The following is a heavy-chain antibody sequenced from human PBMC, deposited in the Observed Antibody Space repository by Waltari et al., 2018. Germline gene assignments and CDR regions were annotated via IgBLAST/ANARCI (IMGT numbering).Heavy chain of an antibody. CDR2: IYYSGST. CDR1: GGSISSSSYY. Sequence: QLQLQESGPGLVKPSETLSLTCTVSGGSISSSSYYWGWIRQPPGKGLEWIGSIYYSGSTYYNPSLKSRVTISVDTSKNQFSLKLSSVTAADTAVYYCARDSGEDTTFDYWGQGTLVTVSS. CDR3: ARDSGEDTTFDY. V-gene: IGHV4-39*07. D-gene: IGHD1-1*01. J-gene: IGHJ4*02.